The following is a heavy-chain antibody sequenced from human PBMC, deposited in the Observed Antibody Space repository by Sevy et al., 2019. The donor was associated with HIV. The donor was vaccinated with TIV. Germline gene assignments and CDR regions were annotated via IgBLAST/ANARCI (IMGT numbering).Heavy chain of an antibody. V-gene: IGHV3-23*01. CDR1: GFTFSSYA. Sequence: GGSLRLSCAASGFTFSSYAMSWVRQAPGKGMEWVSAISGSGGSTYYADSVKGRFTISRDNSKNTLYLQMNSLRAEDTAVYYCAKVPTTVTESNNFDYWGQGTLVTVSS. CDR3: AKVPTTVTESNNFDY. CDR2: ISGSGGST. J-gene: IGHJ4*02. D-gene: IGHD4-17*01.